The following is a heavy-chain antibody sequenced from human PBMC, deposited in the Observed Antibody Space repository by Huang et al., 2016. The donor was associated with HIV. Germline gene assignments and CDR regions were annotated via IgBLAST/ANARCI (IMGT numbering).Heavy chain of an antibody. V-gene: IGHV1-3*01. Sequence: QVQLVQSGAEVKKPGASVKVSCKASGYTFSSYAIHWVRQAPGQRLEWMGWINAGQGNTKFSQKFQDRVTSTRDTSATTAYMELSSLRSEDTAVYYCAKGGYCRSDSCSYNWFDPWGQGTLVIVSS. J-gene: IGHJ5*02. CDR1: GYTFSSYA. CDR3: AKGGYCRSDSCSYNWFDP. CDR2: INAGQGNT. D-gene: IGHD2-15*01.